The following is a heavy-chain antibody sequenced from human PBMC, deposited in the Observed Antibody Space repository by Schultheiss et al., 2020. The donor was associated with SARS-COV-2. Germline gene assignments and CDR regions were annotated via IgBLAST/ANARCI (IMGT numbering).Heavy chain of an antibody. J-gene: IGHJ4*02. Sequence: GESLKISCVASGFTFSNAWMSWVRQAPGKGLEWVAVISYDGRNKFYGDSAKGRFTISRDNSKNTLYLQMNSLRAEDTAVYYCARAGLGPLDYWGQGTLVTVSS. D-gene: IGHD6-19*01. CDR2: ISYDGRNK. CDR1: GFTFSNAW. V-gene: IGHV3-30*03. CDR3: ARAGLGPLDY.